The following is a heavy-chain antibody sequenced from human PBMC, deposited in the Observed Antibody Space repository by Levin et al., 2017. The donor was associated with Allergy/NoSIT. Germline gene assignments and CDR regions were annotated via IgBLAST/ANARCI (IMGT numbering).Heavy chain of an antibody. V-gene: IGHV3-30*18. J-gene: IGHJ3*02. CDR2: ISYDGSNK. Sequence: PGGSLRLSCAASGFTFSSYGMHWVRQAPGKGLEWVAVISYDGSNKYYADSVKGRFTISRDNSKNTLYLQMNSLRAEDTAVYYCAKFFSSGARVGNAFDIWGQGTMVTVSS. CDR1: GFTFSSYG. D-gene: IGHD2-15*01. CDR3: AKFFSSGARVGNAFDI.